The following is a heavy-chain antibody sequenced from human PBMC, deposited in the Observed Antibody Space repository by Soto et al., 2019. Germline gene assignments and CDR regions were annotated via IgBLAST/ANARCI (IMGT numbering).Heavy chain of an antibody. CDR2: ISGSGGST. D-gene: IGHD6-13*01. Sequence: PGGSLRLSCAASGFTLSSYAMSWVRQAPGKGLEWVSAISGSGGSTYYADSVKGRFTISRDNSKDTLFLQMNSLRAEDTAIYYCAKGPQNSYSTSWFDHWGQGTLVTVSS. CDR3: AKGPQNSYSTSWFDH. J-gene: IGHJ5*02. V-gene: IGHV3-23*01. CDR1: GFTLSSYA.